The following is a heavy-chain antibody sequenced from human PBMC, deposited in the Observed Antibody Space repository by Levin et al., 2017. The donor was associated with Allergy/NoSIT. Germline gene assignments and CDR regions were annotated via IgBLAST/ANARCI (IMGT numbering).Heavy chain of an antibody. D-gene: IGHD6-13*01. CDR3: ARGGIAAAGVIFDY. CDR2: IYYSGST. J-gene: IGHJ4*02. Sequence: SETLSLTCTVSGGSISSYYWSWIRQPPGKGLEWIGYIYYSGSTNYNPSLKSRVTISVDTSKNQFSLKLSSVTAADTAVYYCARGGIAAAGVIFDYWGQGTLVTVSS. V-gene: IGHV4-59*01. CDR1: GGSISSYY.